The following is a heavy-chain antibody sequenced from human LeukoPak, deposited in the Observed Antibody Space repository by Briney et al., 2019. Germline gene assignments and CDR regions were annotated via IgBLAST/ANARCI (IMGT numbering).Heavy chain of an antibody. V-gene: IGHV4-34*01. CDR3: ARWVLRYFDWLLYSDAFDI. D-gene: IGHD3-9*01. J-gene: IGHJ3*02. CDR2: INHSGST. Sequence: PSETLSLTCAVCGGSFSGYYWSWIRQPPGKGLEWIGEINHSGSTNYNPSLKSRVTISVDTSKNQFSLKLSSVTAADTAVYYCARWVLRYFDWLLYSDAFDIWGQGTMVTVSS. CDR1: GGSFSGYY.